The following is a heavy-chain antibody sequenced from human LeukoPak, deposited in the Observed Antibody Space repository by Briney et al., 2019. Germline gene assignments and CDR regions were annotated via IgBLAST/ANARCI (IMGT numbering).Heavy chain of an antibody. CDR3: ARHSAYSSSSYFDY. D-gene: IGHD6-6*01. Sequence: SETLSLTCSVSGGSFSNYYWSWVRQPPGKGLEWIGYVYYTGSTNYNPSLKCRVTMFEDKSKNQFSLRLYSVTVADTAVYYCARHSAYSSSSYFDYWGQGSLVTVS. V-gene: IGHV4-59*08. J-gene: IGHJ4*02. CDR2: VYYTGST. CDR1: GGSFSNYY.